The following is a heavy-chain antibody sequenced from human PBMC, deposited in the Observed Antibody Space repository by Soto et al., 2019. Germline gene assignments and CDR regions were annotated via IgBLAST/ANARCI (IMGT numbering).Heavy chain of an antibody. J-gene: IGHJ6*02. D-gene: IGHD3-3*01. CDR3: GRGDPIFGVANGVDV. V-gene: IGHV1-18*01. CDR1: GYIFINYG. Sequence: ASGKVSCKASGYIFINYGITWLRQSPLQVLEWLGWISAYNHNTDSAQRLQGRVTFTTDTSTSTAYMELRGLTSDDTGVYYCGRGDPIFGVANGVDVWGQGTTVTVSS. CDR2: ISAYNHNT.